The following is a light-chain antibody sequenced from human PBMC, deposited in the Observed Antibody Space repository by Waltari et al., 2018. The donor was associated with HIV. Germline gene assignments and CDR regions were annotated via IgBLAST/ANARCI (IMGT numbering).Light chain of an antibody. V-gene: IGKV1-33*01. J-gene: IGKJ3*01. Sequence: DIQMTQSPPLLSASVSDRVTITCQETQDIGYYINWYQQKPGEAPRLLIYDASRLTPGVPSRFSGCGSGTDCTLAISSLQHEDIATYYGQQYHSQFTFGPGTKVHIK. CDR3: QQYHSQFT. CDR2: DAS. CDR1: QDIGYY.